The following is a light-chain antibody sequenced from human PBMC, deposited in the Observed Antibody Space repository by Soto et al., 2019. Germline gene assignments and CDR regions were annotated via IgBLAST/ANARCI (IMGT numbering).Light chain of an antibody. CDR2: QVS. CDR3: SSYTISSTYV. Sequence: QSALTQPASVSGSPGQSITLSFTGTSSDVGTYNYVSWYQQHPGKAPKLMISQVSNRPSGVSNRFSGSKSGNTASLTISGLQAEDEADYYCSSYTISSTYVFGTGTRSPS. V-gene: IGLV2-14*01. J-gene: IGLJ1*01. CDR1: SSDVGTYNY.